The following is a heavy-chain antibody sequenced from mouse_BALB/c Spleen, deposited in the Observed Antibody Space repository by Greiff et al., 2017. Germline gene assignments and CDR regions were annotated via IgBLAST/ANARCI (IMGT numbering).Heavy chain of an antibody. CDR3: ARLDGKRGVDY. D-gene: IGHD2-1*01. CDR1: GYTFTSYW. Sequence: QVQLQQSGAELAKPGASVKMSCKASGYTFTSYWMHWVKQRPGQGLEWIGYINPSTGYTEYNQKFKDKATLTADKSSSTAYMQLSSLTSEDSAVYYCARLDGKRGVDYWGQGTTLTVSS. J-gene: IGHJ2*01. CDR2: INPSTGYT. V-gene: IGHV1-7*01.